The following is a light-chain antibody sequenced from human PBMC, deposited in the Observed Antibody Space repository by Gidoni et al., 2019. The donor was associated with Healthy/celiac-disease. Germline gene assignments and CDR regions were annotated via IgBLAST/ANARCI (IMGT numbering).Light chain of an antibody. V-gene: IGKV1-5*01. CDR3: QQYNSYSRT. Sequence: DIQMTKSPSTLSASVGDRVTITCRASQSISSWLAWYQQKPGKAPKLLIYDASSLESGVPSRFSGSGSGTEFTLTISSLQPDDFATYYCQQYNSYSRTFXQXTKVEIK. J-gene: IGKJ1*01. CDR1: QSISSW. CDR2: DAS.